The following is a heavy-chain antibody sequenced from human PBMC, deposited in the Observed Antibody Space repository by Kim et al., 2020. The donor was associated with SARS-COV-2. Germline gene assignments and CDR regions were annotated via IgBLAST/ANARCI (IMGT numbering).Heavy chain of an antibody. CDR2: IYSGGSST. D-gene: IGHD5-18*01. CDR1: GFTFSSYA. V-gene: IGHV3-23*03. J-gene: IGHJ4*02. CDR3: AKEGRGYSYGPDY. Sequence: GGSLRLSCAASGFTFSSYAMSWVRQAPGKGLEWVSVIYSGGSSTYYADSVKGRFTISRDNSKNTLYLQMNSLRAEDTAVYYCAKEGRGYSYGPDYWGQGTLVTVSS.